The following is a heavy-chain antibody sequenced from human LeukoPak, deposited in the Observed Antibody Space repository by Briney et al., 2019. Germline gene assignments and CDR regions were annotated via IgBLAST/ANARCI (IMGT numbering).Heavy chain of an antibody. J-gene: IGHJ4*02. CDR1: GFTFSSYA. V-gene: IGHV3-23*01. CDR3: AKDHDFWSGYPFDY. CDR2: ISGSGGST. D-gene: IGHD3-3*01. Sequence: TGGSLRLSCAASGFTFSSYAMSWVRQAPGKGLEWVSAISGSGGSTYYADSVKGRFTISRDNSKNTLYLQMNSLRAEDTAVYYCAKDHDFWSGYPFDYWGQGTLVTVSS.